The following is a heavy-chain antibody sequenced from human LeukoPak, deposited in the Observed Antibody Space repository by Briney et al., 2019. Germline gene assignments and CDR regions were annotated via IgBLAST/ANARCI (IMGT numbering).Heavy chain of an antibody. V-gene: IGHV4-39*07. J-gene: IGHJ4*02. D-gene: IGHD3-16*01. CDR1: GGSISSSSYY. CDR3: ARGGPRPMDY. CDR2: IYYSGST. Sequence: SETLSLTCTVSGGSISSSSYYWGWIRQPPGKGLEWIGSIYYSGSTYYNPSLKSRVTISVDTSKNQFSLKLSSVTAADTAVYYCARGGPRPMDYWGQGTLVTVSS.